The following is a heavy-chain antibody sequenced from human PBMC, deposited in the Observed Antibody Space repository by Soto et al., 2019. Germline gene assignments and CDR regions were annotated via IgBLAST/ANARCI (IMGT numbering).Heavy chain of an antibody. J-gene: IGHJ6*02. CDR2: IYYSGST. Sequence: KASETLSLTCTVSGGSISSSSYYWGWIRQPPGKGLEWIGSIYYSGSTYYNPSLKSRVTISVDTSKNQFSLRLSSVTAADTAVYYCARQKEDPHSGMDVWGQGTTVTVSS. V-gene: IGHV4-39*01. CDR1: GGSISSSSYY. CDR3: ARQKEDPHSGMDV.